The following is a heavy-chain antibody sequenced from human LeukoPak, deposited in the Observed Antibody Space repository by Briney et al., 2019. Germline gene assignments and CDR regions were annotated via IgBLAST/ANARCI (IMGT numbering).Heavy chain of an antibody. CDR2: IYYSGST. CDR3: AEANDYSDPLPPSIDA. D-gene: IGHD4-17*01. CDR1: GGSISSSSYY. J-gene: IGHJ6*03. V-gene: IGHV4-39*07. Sequence: SETLSLTCTVSGGSISSSSYYWGWIRQPPGKGLEWIGSIYYSGSTYYNTSLKSRVTISVATSKNQFSLKLSSVTAAARAVYYLAEANDYSDPLPPSIDARGKGNTGTVSS.